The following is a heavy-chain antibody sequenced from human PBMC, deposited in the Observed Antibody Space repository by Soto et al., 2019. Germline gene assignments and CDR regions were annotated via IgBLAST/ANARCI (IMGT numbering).Heavy chain of an antibody. J-gene: IGHJ5*02. D-gene: IGHD2-2*01. CDR2: ISYSGST. CDR3: ARGVGIVVVPAASWFDP. Sequence: QVQLQESGPGLVKPSQTLSLTCTVSGGSISSGGYYWSWIRQHPGKGLEGIGYISYSGSTYYNPSLNSRVTLSVDTSKNQFSRKLSSVTAADTAVYYCARGVGIVVVPAASWFDPWGQGALVTVSS. CDR1: GGSISSGGYY. V-gene: IGHV4-31*03.